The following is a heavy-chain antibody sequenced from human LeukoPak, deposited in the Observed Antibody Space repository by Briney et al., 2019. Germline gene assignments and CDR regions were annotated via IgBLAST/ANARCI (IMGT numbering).Heavy chain of an antibody. Sequence: GGSLRLSCAASDFSFSRYWMTWVRQAPGKGLEWVANIKGDGSLKYYVDSVKGRFTISRDNAQNSLYLQMDRLRAEDTAIYYCTRYSNFYSNYFYDVFDIWGQGTVVTVSS. V-gene: IGHV3-7*01. D-gene: IGHD4-11*01. CDR1: DFSFSRYW. J-gene: IGHJ3*02. CDR3: TRYSNFYSNYFYDVFDI. CDR2: IKGDGSLK.